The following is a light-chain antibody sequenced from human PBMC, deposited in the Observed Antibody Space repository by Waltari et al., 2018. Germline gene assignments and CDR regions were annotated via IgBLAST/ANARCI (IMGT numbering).Light chain of an antibody. V-gene: IGKV4-1*01. CDR1: RSVFFRSNGKDH. CDR3: QQYYSSPVT. Sequence: DIVMTQSPDSLAVSLGERATIKFESSRSVFFRSNGKDHLAWYQQKPGQPPKLLIYWASTRESGVPDRFTGSGSGTDFALTITNLQAEDVGFYYCQQYYSSPVTFGGGTKVEIK. J-gene: IGKJ4*01. CDR2: WAS.